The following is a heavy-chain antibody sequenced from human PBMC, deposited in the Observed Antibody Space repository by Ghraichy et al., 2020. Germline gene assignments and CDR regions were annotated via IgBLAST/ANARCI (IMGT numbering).Heavy chain of an antibody. D-gene: IGHD3-10*01. J-gene: IGHJ4*02. CDR1: GGSFSGYY. Sequence: SQTLSLTCAVYGGSFSGYYWSWIRQPPGKGLEWIGEINHSGSTNYNPSLKSRVTISVDTSKNQFSLKLNSVTAADTAEYFCARRIWFGESPTFDYWGQGALVTVSA. CDR3: ARRIWFGESPTFDY. V-gene: IGHV4-34*01. CDR2: INHSGST.